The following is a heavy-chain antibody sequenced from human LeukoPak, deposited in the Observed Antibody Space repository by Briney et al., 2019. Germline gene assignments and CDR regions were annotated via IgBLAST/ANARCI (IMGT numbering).Heavy chain of an antibody. CDR2: INPSGGST. Sequence: GASVKVSCKASGYTFTSYYMHWVRQAPGQGLEWMGIINPSGGSTSYAQKFQGRVTMTRDTSTSTVYMELSSLKASDTAMYYCAKSDKGEMDVWGQGTTVTVSS. CDR1: GYTFTSYY. J-gene: IGHJ6*02. D-gene: IGHD3-9*01. V-gene: IGHV1-46*01. CDR3: AKSDKGEMDV.